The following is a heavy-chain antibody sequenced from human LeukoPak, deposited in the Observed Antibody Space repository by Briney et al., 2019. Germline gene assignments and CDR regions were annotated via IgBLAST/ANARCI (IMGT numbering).Heavy chain of an antibody. Sequence: KNGESLKISCKGSQYTFTNFWIGWVRQMPGKGLEWMGIIYPGDSDTRCSPSFQGQVTISADKSISTAYLQWSSLKASDTAMYYCARHAYYYGSGSYYNPFDYWGQGTLVTVSS. CDR3: ARHAYYYGSGSYYNPFDY. CDR2: IYPGDSDT. V-gene: IGHV5-51*01. CDR1: QYTFTNFW. J-gene: IGHJ4*02. D-gene: IGHD3-10*01.